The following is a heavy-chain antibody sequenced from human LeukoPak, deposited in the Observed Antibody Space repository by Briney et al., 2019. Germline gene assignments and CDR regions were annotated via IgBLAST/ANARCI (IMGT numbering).Heavy chain of an antibody. CDR1: GGSISSSSYY. CDR3: ARSYPDHIAALNY. J-gene: IGHJ4*02. Sequence: SETLSLTCTVSGGSISSSSYYWGWIRQPPGKGLEWIGSIYYSGSTYYNPSLKSRVTISVDTSKNQFSLKLSSVTAADTAVYYCARSYPDHIAALNYWGQGTLVTVSS. CDR2: IYYSGST. V-gene: IGHV4-39*07. D-gene: IGHD6-13*01.